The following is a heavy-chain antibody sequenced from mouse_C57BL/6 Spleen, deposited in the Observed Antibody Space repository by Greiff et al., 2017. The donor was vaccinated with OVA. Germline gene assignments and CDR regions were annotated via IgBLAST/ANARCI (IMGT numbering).Heavy chain of an antibody. CDR3: ARSYGNYGYFDV. D-gene: IGHD2-1*01. CDR1: GFSLTSYG. CDR2: IWSGGST. J-gene: IGHJ1*03. V-gene: IGHV2-2*01. Sequence: VKLMESGPGLVQPSQSLSITCTVSGFSLTSYGVHWVRQSPGKGLEWLGVIWSGGSTDYNAAFISRLSISTDNSKSQVFFKMNSLQADDTAIYYCARSYGNYGYFDVWGTGTTVTVSS.